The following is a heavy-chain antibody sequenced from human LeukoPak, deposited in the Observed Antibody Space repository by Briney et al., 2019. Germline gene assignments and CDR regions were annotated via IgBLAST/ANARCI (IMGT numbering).Heavy chain of an antibody. CDR1: GFTFSIYT. CDR3: ARRQLGPRLWDAFDV. D-gene: IGHD7-27*01. CDR2: ISSTSVSI. Sequence: GGSLRLSCAASGFTFSIYTMNWVRQAPGKGLEWVAYISSTSVSIDYADSVKGRFSISRDNAKNSLYLQISSLGAEDTAVYYCARRQLGPRLWDAFDVWGQGTVATVSS. J-gene: IGHJ3*01. V-gene: IGHV3-48*04.